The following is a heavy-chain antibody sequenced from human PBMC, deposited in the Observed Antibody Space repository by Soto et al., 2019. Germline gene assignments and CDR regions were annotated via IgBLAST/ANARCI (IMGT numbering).Heavy chain of an antibody. CDR2: IYYSGST. D-gene: IGHD3-22*01. V-gene: IGHV4-59*01. CDR1: GGSISSYY. J-gene: IGHJ4*02. CDR3: ARVPYYDSSGFHFDY. Sequence: SETLSLTCTVSGGSISSYYWSWIRQPPGKGLEWIGYIYYSGSTNYNPSLKSRVTISVDTSKNQFSLKLSSVTAADTAVYYCARVPYYDSSGFHFDYWGQGTLVTVSS.